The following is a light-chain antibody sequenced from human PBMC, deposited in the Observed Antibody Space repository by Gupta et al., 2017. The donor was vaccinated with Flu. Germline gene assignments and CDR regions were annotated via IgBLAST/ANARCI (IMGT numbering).Light chain of an antibody. J-gene: IGKJ1*01. Sequence: SLGEWATINCKSSQSVLYSSNNKNYLAWYQQKPGQPPKLLIYWASTRESGVPDRFSGSGSGTDFTLTISSLQAEDVAVYYCQQYYSAPRTFGQGTKVEIK. CDR1: QSVLYSSNNKNY. V-gene: IGKV4-1*01. CDR3: QQYYSAPRT. CDR2: WAS.